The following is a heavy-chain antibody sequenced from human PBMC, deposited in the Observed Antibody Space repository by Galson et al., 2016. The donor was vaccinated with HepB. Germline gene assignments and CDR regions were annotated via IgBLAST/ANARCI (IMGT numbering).Heavy chain of an antibody. J-gene: IGHJ4*02. V-gene: IGHV3-48*03. CDR2: ISTSSETI. CDR1: GFRFSSYS. D-gene: IGHD1-1*01. Sequence: SLRLSCAASGFRFSSYSMNWVRQAPGKGLEWISFISTSSETISYADSVKGRFTISRDNARNSVSLLMNSLRVEDTAVYYCAKAGVYNWNDVDLEYWGQGTLVTFSS. CDR3: AKAGVYNWNDVDLEY.